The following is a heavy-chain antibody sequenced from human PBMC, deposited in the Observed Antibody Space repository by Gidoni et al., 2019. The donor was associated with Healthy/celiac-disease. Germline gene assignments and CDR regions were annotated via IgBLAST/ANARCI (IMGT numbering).Heavy chain of an antibody. Sequence: QVQLVQSGAEVKKPGSSVKVSCKASGGTFRSYAISWVRQAPGQGLEWMGGIIPIFGTANYAQKFQGRVTITADESTSTAYMELSSLRSEDTAVYYCARDNYDSSGYYSGDGDFQHWGQGTLVTVSS. CDR2: IIPIFGTA. V-gene: IGHV1-69*01. CDR3: ARDNYDSSGYYSGDGDFQH. J-gene: IGHJ1*01. D-gene: IGHD3-22*01. CDR1: GGTFRSYA.